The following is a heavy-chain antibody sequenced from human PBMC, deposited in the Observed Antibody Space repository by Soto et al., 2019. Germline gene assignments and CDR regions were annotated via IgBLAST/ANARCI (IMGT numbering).Heavy chain of an antibody. D-gene: IGHD2-15*01. CDR1: GFTFSRYA. CDR2: ISGSGGST. CDR3: AKDQDAVIPTMFTGGYYFDY. Sequence: WGSLRLSCAASGFTFSRYAMSWVRQAPGKGLEWVSAISGSGGSTYYADSVKGRFTISRDNSKNTLYLQMNSLRAEDTAVYYCAKDQDAVIPTMFTGGYYFDYWGQGTLVTVS. V-gene: IGHV3-23*01. J-gene: IGHJ4*02.